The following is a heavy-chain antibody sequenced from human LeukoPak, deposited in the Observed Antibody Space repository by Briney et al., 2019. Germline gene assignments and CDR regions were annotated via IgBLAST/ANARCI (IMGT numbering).Heavy chain of an antibody. D-gene: IGHD6-19*01. CDR2: MNPKSGNT. CDR3: AREYRYSSGWYLGY. Sequence: GASVKVSCKASGDTFTRQDINWVRQAPGQGLEWMGWMNPKSGNTGYAQKFQGRVTMTRNTSIRTAYMELSSLRFDDTAVYYCAREYRYSSGWYLGYWGQGTLVTVSS. V-gene: IGHV1-8*01. CDR1: GDTFTRQD. J-gene: IGHJ4*02.